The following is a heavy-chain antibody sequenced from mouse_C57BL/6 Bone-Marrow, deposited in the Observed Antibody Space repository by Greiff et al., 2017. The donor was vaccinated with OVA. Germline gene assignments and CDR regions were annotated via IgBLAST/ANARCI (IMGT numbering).Heavy chain of an antibody. CDR1: GYTFTSYW. D-gene: IGHD4-1*01. Sequence: QVQLKQPGAELVMPGSSVKLSCKASGYTFTSYWMHWVKQRPGQGLEWIGEIDPSDSYTNYNQKFKGKATLTVDKSSSTAYMQLSSLTSEDSAVYYCARSSTGVEGGYAMDYWGQGTSVTVSS. CDR3: ARSSTGVEGGYAMDY. CDR2: IDPSDSYT. J-gene: IGHJ4*01. V-gene: IGHV1-69*01.